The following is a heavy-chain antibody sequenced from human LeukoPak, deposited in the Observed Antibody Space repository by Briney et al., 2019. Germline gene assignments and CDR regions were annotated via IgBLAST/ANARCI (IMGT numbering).Heavy chain of an antibody. D-gene: IGHD3-10*01. CDR2: INPNSGGT. CDR1: GYTFTGYY. V-gene: IGHV1-2*02. CDR3: ARTGPMVRGVITPLDY. Sequence: ASVKVSCKASGYTFTGYYMHWVRQAPGQGLEWMGWINPNSGGTNYAQKFQGRVTMTRDTPISTAYMELSRLRSDDTAVYYCARTGPMVRGVITPLDYWGQGTLVTVSS. J-gene: IGHJ4*02.